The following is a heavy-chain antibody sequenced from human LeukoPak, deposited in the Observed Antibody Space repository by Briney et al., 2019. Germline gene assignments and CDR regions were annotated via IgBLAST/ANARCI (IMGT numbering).Heavy chain of an antibody. CDR3: ARDSSGWYN. J-gene: IGHJ4*02. CDR1: GGSFSGYY. Sequence: ETLSLTCAVYGGSFSGYYWSWIRQPPGKGLEWVSSISSSSSYIYYADSVKGRFTISRDNAKNSLYLQMNSLRAEDTAVYYCARDSSGWYNWGQGTLVTVSS. V-gene: IGHV3-21*01. D-gene: IGHD6-19*01. CDR2: ISSSSSYI.